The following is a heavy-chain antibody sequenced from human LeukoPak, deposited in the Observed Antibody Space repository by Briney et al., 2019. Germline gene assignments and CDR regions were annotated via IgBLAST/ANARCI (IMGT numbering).Heavy chain of an antibody. V-gene: IGHV4-34*01. CDR1: GGSFSGYY. Sequence: SETLSLTCAVYGGSFSGYYWSWIRQPPGKGLEWIGEINHSGSTYYNPSLKSRVTISVDTSKNQFSLKLSSVTAADTAMYYCARWSGSSYYFDYWGQGTLVTVSS. CDR2: INHSGST. CDR3: ARWSGSSYYFDY. J-gene: IGHJ4*02. D-gene: IGHD1-26*01.